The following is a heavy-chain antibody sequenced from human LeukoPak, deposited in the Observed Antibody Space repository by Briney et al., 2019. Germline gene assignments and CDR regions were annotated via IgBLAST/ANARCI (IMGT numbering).Heavy chain of an antibody. Sequence: AGGSLRLSCAASGFTFSSYGMHWVRQAPGKGLEWVAFIRYDGSNKYYADSVKGRFTISRDNSKNTLYLQMNSLRAEDTAVYYCAKESPYASPRNYYFDYWGQGSLVTVSS. J-gene: IGHJ4*02. CDR2: IRYDGSNK. CDR3: AKESPYASPRNYYFDY. CDR1: GFTFSSYG. V-gene: IGHV3-30*02.